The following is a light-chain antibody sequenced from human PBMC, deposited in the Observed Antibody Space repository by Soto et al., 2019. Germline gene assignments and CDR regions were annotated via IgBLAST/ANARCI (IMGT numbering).Light chain of an antibody. CDR2: GAS. J-gene: IGKJ1*01. V-gene: IGKV1-39*01. CDR1: QYISNY. CDR3: QQYKDFWT. Sequence: DIQMTQAPASLSASVGDRVTITCRASQYISNYLNWYHQKPGKAPQPLIYGASSLQSGVPSRFSGSGSGTDFTLTISNLQPDDFATYYCQQYKDFWTFGQGTKVDIK.